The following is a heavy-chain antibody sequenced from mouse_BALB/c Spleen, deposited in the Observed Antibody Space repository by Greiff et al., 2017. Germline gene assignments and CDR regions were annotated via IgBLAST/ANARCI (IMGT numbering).Heavy chain of an antibody. Sequence: EVKVVESGGGLVQPGGSLRLSCATSGFTFSDFYMEWVRQPPGKRLEWIAASRNKANDYTTEYSASVKGRFIVSRDTSQSILYLQMNALRAEDTAIYYCAREARYDGYSWFAYWGQGTLVTVSA. CDR3: AREARYDGYSWFAY. CDR2: SRNKANDYTT. CDR1: GFTFSDFY. J-gene: IGHJ3*01. V-gene: IGHV7-1*02. D-gene: IGHD2-3*01.